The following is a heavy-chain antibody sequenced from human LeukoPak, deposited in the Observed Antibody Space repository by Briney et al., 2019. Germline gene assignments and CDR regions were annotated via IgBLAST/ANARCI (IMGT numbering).Heavy chain of an antibody. CDR2: INHSGST. CDR3: ARGRQWLVYYYYMDV. D-gene: IGHD6-19*01. Sequence: SETLSLTCAVYGGSFSGYYWSWIRQPPGKGLEWIGEINHSGSTNCNPSLKSRVTISVDTSKNQFSLKLSSVTAADTAVYYCARGRQWLVYYYYMDVWGKGTTVTVSS. V-gene: IGHV4-34*01. J-gene: IGHJ6*03. CDR1: GGSFSGYY.